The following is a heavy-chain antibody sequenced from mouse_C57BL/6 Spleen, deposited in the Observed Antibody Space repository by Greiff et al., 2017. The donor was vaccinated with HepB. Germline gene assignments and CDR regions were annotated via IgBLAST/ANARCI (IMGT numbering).Heavy chain of an antibody. CDR3: ARRGNYSFAY. CDR1: GFTFSSYG. Sequence: EVHLVESGGDLVKPGGSLKLSCAASGFTFSSYGMSWVRQTPDKRLEWVATISSGGSYTYYPDSVKGRFTISRDNAKNTLYLQMSSLKSEDTAMYYCARRGNYSFAYWGQGTLVTVSA. D-gene: IGHD2-1*01. CDR2: ISSGGSYT. J-gene: IGHJ3*01. V-gene: IGHV5-6*01.